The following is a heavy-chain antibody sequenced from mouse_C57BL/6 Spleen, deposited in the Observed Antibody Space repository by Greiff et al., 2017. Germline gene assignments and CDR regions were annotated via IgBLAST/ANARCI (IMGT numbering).Heavy chain of an antibody. J-gene: IGHJ2*01. CDR1: GFTFTSYW. V-gene: IGHV1-69*01. Sequence: QVQLQQPGAELVMPGPSVKMSCKASGFTFTSYWMHWVKQRPGQGLEWIGVIDPSDSSTKHNHKFKGKSTMTVDKSSSTAYMQLSSLTSEDSAVYYCARKGRNGSSYFDDWGQGTTRTVAS. CDR2: IDPSDSST. CDR3: ARKGRNGSSYFDD. D-gene: IGHD1-1*01.